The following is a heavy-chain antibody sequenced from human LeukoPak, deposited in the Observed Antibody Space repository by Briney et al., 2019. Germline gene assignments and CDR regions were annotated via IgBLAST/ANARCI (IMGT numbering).Heavy chain of an antibody. CDR1: GFTFSSYA. D-gene: IGHD1-1*01. V-gene: IGHV3-23*01. CDR2: ISATASNT. CDR3: AKDWYNSLNYFDY. J-gene: IGHJ4*02. Sequence: GGSLRLSCAASGFTFSSYAMSWVRQAPGKRLEWVSAISATASNTYYADSVKGRFTISRDNSKSTLYLQMNSLRVDDTAVYYCAKDWYNSLNYFDYWGQGSLVTVSS.